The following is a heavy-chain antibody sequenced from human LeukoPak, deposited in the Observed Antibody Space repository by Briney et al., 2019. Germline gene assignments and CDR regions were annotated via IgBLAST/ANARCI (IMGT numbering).Heavy chain of an antibody. V-gene: IGHV3-23*01. CDR1: GFTFDSYG. CDR2: ISGSGGST. CDR3: AKDGVGSGSSHHFDY. D-gene: IGHD3-10*01. Sequence: GGSLRLSCAASGFTFDSYGMTWVRQAPGKGLEWVSAISGSGGSTYYADSVKGRFTISRDNSKNTLYLQMNSLRAEDTAVYYCAKDGVGSGSSHHFDYWGQGTLVTVSS. J-gene: IGHJ4*02.